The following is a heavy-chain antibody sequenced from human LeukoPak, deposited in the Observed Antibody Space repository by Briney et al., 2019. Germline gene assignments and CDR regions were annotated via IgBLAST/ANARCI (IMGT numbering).Heavy chain of an antibody. CDR3: ARGDSSGYYYFDY. V-gene: IGHV1-69*13. J-gene: IGHJ4*02. CDR1: GGTFSSYA. D-gene: IGHD3-22*01. CDR2: IIPIFGTA. Sequence: ASVKVSCKASGGTFSSYAISWVRQAPGQGLEWMGGIIPIFGTANYAQKFQGRVTITADESTSTAYMELSSLRSEDTAVYYCARGDSSGYYYFDYWGQGTLITVSS.